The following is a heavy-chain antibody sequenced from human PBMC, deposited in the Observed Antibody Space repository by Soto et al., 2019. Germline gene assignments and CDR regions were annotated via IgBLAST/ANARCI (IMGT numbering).Heavy chain of an antibody. CDR3: ARGKGYCSSTSCYTPWFDP. Sequence: SETLSLTCTVSGGSINYSYWTWIRQPPGKGLEWIGEINHSGSTNYNPSLKSRVTISVDTSKNQFSLKLSSVTAADTAVYYCARGKGYCSSTSCYTPWFDPWGQGTLVTVSS. D-gene: IGHD2-2*02. V-gene: IGHV4-34*01. CDR2: INHSGST. J-gene: IGHJ5*02. CDR1: GGSINYSY.